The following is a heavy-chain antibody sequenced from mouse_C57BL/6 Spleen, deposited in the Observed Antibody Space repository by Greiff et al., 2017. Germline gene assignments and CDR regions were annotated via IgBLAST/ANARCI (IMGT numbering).Heavy chain of an antibody. Sequence: EVHLVESEGGLVQPGSSLKLSCTASGFTFSDYYMAWVRQVPEKGLEWVANINYDGSSTYYLDSLKSRFIISRDNAKTILYLHMSSLKSEDTATYYCARVNYGNFLFDYWGQGTTLTVSS. V-gene: IGHV5-16*01. CDR3: ARVNYGNFLFDY. D-gene: IGHD2-1*01. CDR2: INYDGSST. J-gene: IGHJ2*01. CDR1: GFTFSDYY.